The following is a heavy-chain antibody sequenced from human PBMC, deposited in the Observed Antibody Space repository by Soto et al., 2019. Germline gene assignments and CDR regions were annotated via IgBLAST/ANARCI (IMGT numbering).Heavy chain of an antibody. D-gene: IGHD2-2*01. V-gene: IGHV3-23*01. CDR1: GFNFRSYA. J-gene: IGHJ4*02. CDR2: ISASETNR. CDR3: ARAGPYCSTTTCYVSLDY. Sequence: PGGSLRLSCAASGFNFRSYAMTWVRQAPGKGLEWVAWISASETNRFSADSVKGRFTISRDNSKDTLYLQMNSLRVEDTALYYCARAGPYCSTTTCYVSLDYWGPGTLVTVSS.